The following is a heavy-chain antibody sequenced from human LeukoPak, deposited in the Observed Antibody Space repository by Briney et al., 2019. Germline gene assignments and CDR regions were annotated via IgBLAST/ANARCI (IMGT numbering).Heavy chain of an antibody. CDR3: AREVPSVDWGYDYRQYYFDY. CDR1: GFTFGDYA. V-gene: IGHV3-49*04. J-gene: IGHJ4*02. CDR2: IRSKAYGGTT. Sequence: PGGSLRLSCTASGFTFGDYAMSWVRQAPGKGLEWVGFIRSKAYGGTTEYAASVKGRFTISRDDSKSIAYLQMNSLRAEDTAVYYCAREVPSVDWGYDYRQYYFDYWGQGTLVTVSS. D-gene: IGHD5-12*01.